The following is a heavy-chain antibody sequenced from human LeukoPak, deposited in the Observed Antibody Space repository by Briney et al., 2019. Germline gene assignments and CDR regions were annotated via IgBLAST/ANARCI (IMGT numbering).Heavy chain of an antibody. D-gene: IGHD5-12*01. CDR1: GFTFSGYG. CDR2: IWFDGKNE. Sequence: GGSLRLSCAASGFTFSGYGMHWVRLAPGKGLEWVADIWFDGKNEHFAASVKGRFTISRDNAKNSLYLQMNSLRAEDTALYYCAKGRDLVATIGRDAFDIWGQGTMVTVSS. V-gene: IGHV3-33*03. CDR3: AKGRDLVATIGRDAFDI. J-gene: IGHJ3*02.